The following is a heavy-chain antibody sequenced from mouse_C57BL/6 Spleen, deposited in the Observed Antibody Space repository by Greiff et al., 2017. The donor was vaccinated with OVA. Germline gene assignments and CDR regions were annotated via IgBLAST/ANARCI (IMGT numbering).Heavy chain of an antibody. CDR1: GFTFSSYA. CDR3: TREVYYYGISPTDAMDY. J-gene: IGHJ4*01. D-gene: IGHD1-1*01. Sequence: EVKLVESGEGLVKPGGSLKLSCAASGFTFSSYAMSWVRQTPEKRLEWVAYISSGGDYIYYADTVKGRFTISRDNARNTLYLQMSSLKSEDTAMYYCTREVYYYGISPTDAMDYWGQGTSVTVSS. CDR2: ISSGGDYI. V-gene: IGHV5-9-1*02.